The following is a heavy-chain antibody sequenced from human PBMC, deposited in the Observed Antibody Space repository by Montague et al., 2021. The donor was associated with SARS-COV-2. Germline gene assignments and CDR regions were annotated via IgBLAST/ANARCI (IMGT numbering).Heavy chain of an antibody. Sequence: SETLSLTCAVYGGSISGYYWCWIRQPPGEGLEWIAEISHSGSTSYNPSLNSRVTISIDTSKNQFSLKLSSATAADTAVYYCARVRYRLLFVRRYYGMDVWGQGTTVTVSS. V-gene: IGHV4-34*01. CDR1: GGSISGYY. CDR3: ARVRYRLLFVRRYYGMDV. D-gene: IGHD2-2*01. J-gene: IGHJ6*02. CDR2: ISHSGST.